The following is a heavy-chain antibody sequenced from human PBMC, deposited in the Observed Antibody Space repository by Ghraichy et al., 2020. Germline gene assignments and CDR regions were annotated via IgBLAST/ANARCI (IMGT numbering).Heavy chain of an antibody. CDR3: AREVATTVTTYFDL. Sequence: SQTLSLTYNVSGGSISSNSHYWGWIRQPPGKGLEWIGSVYYVGVTYYNPSLKSRVIMSADTSKNQFSLKLTSVTATDTAVYYCAREVATTVTTYFDLWGQGALVTVSS. V-gene: IGHV4-39*02. CDR2: VYYVGVT. CDR1: GGSISSNSHY. J-gene: IGHJ5*02. D-gene: IGHD4-17*01.